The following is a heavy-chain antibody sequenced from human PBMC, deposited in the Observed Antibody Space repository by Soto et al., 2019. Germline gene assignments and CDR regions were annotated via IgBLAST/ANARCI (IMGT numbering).Heavy chain of an antibody. J-gene: IGHJ6*01. D-gene: IGHD6-6*01. CDR2: SRNKANNYAT. CDR3: VRDGGLAARNYYGMHV. V-gene: IGHV3-72*01. Sequence: SLRLSCATSAFTFSAHHMVWVRHAPGKGLECVGRSRNKANNYATEYAASVKGRFTISRDDSKNSLYLQMNSLKTEDTAVYYCVRDGGLAARNYYGMHVWGRGTTVNVSS. CDR1: AFTFSAHH.